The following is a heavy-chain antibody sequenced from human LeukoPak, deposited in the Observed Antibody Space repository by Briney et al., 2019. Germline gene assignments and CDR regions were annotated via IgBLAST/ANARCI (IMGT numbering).Heavy chain of an antibody. J-gene: IGHJ4*02. Sequence: PGGSLRLSCAASGFTVSSNYMSWVRQAPGKGLEWVSVIYSGGSTYYADSVRGRFTISRDNSKNTLYLQMNSLRAEDTAVYYCARVKYGDYFDYWGQGTLVTVSS. D-gene: IGHD4-17*01. CDR2: IYSGGST. CDR3: ARVKYGDYFDY. CDR1: GFTVSSNY. V-gene: IGHV3-53*01.